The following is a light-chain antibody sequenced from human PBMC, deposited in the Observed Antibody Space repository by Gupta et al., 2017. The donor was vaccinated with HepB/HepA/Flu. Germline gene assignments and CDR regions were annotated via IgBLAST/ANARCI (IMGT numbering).Light chain of an antibody. V-gene: IGKV2-28*01. Sequence: DIVMTQSPLSLPVTPGEPASISCRSSQSRLHSNGYNYLDWYLQKPGQSPQLLIYLGSNRAYGVADRFSGSGSGTDFTLKISRGEAEDVGVYYCMQTLQTPFTFGRGTKVDIK. CDR3: MQTLQTPFT. J-gene: IGKJ4*01. CDR2: LGS. CDR1: QSRLHSNGYNY.